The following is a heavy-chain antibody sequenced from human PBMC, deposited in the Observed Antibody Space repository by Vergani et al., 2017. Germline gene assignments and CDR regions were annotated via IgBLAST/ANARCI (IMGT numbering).Heavy chain of an antibody. CDR2: MNPNSGNT. J-gene: IGHJ3*02. D-gene: IGHD2-2*01. Sequence: QVQLVQSGAEVKKPGASVKVSCKASGYTFTSYDINWVRQATGQGLEWMGWMNPNSGNTGYAQKFQGRVTMTRNTSISTAYMELRSLRSEDTAVYYCARYCSSTSCRRNDAFDIWGQGTMVTVSS. CDR1: GYTFTSYD. CDR3: ARYCSSTSCRRNDAFDI. V-gene: IGHV1-8*02.